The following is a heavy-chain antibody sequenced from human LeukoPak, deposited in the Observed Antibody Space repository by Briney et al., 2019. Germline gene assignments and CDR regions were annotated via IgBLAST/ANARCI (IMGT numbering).Heavy chain of an antibody. J-gene: IGHJ6*02. V-gene: IGHV4-59*01. CDR3: ARGSGRYYYYGVDV. CDR2: IYYGGTTSGST. CDR1: GGSIRSSH. D-gene: IGHD7-27*01. Sequence: SETLSLSCTVSGGSIRSSHWSWIRQPPGKGLEWIGHIYYGGTTSGSTNYNPSLKSRVTISVDTSKNQFSLQVRSVTAADTAVYYCARGSGRYYYYGVDVWGQGTTVTVSS.